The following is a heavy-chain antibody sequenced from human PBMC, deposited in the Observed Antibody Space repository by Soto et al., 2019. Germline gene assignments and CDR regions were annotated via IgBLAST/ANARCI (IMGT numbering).Heavy chain of an antibody. CDR2: IIPIFGTA. Sequence: QVQLVQSGAEVKKPGSSVKVSCKASGGTFSSYAISWVRQAPGQGLEWMGGIIPIFGTANYAQKFQGRVSSTADESTSTAYMELSSLRSEDTAVYYCARERRYISGWYSNYYCYGMDVWGQGTTVTVSS. J-gene: IGHJ6*02. CDR1: GGTFSSYA. V-gene: IGHV1-69*01. CDR3: ARERRYISGWYSNYYCYGMDV. D-gene: IGHD6-19*01.